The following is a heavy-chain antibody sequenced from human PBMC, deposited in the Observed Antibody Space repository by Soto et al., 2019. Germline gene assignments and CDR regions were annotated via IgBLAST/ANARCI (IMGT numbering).Heavy chain of an antibody. Sequence: QAQLVQSGAEVNKPGASVKVSCKASGYTFTTYGTSWVRQAPGRGLEWMGWISAYNGDTKDAQKFQDRVTMTTDAFTSTAYLELRSLTSDDTAVYYCARDREAARPGWFDPWGQGTLVTVSS. CDR2: ISAYNGDT. CDR3: ARDREAARPGWFDP. J-gene: IGHJ5*02. D-gene: IGHD6-6*01. CDR1: GYTFTTYG. V-gene: IGHV1-18*04.